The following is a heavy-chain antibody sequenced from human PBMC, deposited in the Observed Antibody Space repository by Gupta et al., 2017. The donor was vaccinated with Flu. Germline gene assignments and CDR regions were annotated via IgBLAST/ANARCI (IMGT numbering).Heavy chain of an antibody. CDR3: ARGSLYCGNGVFYIRGYYFDY. Sequence: EVQLVEAGGSLVQPGGSLRLSCAASGFTFSSYEMNWVRQAPGKGLEWVSYITSSGSTIYYADSVKGRFTSSRDNAKNSLFLQMNSLRAEDTAIYYCARGSLYCGNGVFYIRGYYFDYWGQGILVTVSS. J-gene: IGHJ4*02. CDR1: GFTFSSYE. D-gene: IGHD2-8*01. CDR2: ITSSGSTI. V-gene: IGHV3-48*03.